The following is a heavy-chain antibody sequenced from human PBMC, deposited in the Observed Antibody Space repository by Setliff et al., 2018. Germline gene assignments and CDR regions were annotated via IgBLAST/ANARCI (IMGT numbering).Heavy chain of an antibody. J-gene: IGHJ6*03. V-gene: IGHV1-2*02. D-gene: IGHD3-3*01. Sequence: ASVKVSCKASGFTFTNYYMHWVRQAPGQGLEWMGWINPNSGGTNYAQKFQGRVTMTRNTSISTAYMELSSLRSEDTAVYYCARGLVSLHYDFWSGHYLGGYMDVWGKGTTVTVSS. CDR1: GFTFTNYY. CDR3: ARGLVSLHYDFWSGHYLGGYMDV. CDR2: INPNSGGT.